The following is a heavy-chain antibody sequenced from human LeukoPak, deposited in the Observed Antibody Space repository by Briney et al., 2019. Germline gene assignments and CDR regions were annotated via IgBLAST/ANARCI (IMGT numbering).Heavy chain of an antibody. V-gene: IGHV4-59*01. CDR2: IYYSGST. Sequence: SETLSLTCTVSGGSISSYYWSWIRQPPGKGLEWIGYIYYSGSTNYNPSLKSRVTISVDTSKNQFSLKLSSVTAADTAVYYCASYGSGSGGFDYWGQGTLVTVSS. CDR1: GGSISSYY. J-gene: IGHJ4*02. D-gene: IGHD3-10*01. CDR3: ASYGSGSGGFDY.